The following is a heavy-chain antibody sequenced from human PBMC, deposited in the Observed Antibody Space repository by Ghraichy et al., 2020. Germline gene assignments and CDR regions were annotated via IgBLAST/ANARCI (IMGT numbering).Heavy chain of an antibody. D-gene: IGHD3-10*01. CDR2: INPNGGDT. CDR1: GYTFSAYY. CDR3: ASYYEGLGSYFDY. V-gene: IGHV1-2*02. Sequence: ASVKVSCKASGYTFSAYYMYWVRQTPGQGLEWMGWINPNGGDTNYAQKFQGRVTLTRDASISTAYMELSRLISDDSAVYYCASYYEGLGSYFDYWGQGTLVTVSS. J-gene: IGHJ4*02.